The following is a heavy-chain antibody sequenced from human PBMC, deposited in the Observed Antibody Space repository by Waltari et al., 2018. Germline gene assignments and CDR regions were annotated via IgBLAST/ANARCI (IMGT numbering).Heavy chain of an antibody. Sequence: EVQLVQSGAEVKKPGESLNISCKASGYRFTSYWIGWVRQMPGKGLEWMGSLYPRDSIASYSPSFQGQFTISVDKSVSTASLQWSSLKASDTAIYFCARQGYDILPGYPDWFDPWGQGTLVIVSS. V-gene: IGHV5-51*01. D-gene: IGHD3-9*01. J-gene: IGHJ5*02. CDR2: LYPRDSIA. CDR1: GYRFTSYW. CDR3: ARQGYDILPGYPDWFDP.